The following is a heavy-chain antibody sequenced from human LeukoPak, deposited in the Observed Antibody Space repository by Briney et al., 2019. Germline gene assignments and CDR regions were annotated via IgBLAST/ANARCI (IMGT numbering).Heavy chain of an antibody. CDR3: AKDFRRADYYDSSGYYRMIDY. D-gene: IGHD3-22*01. V-gene: IGHV3-30*18. CDR1: GFTFGNYG. Sequence: GRSLRLSCAVSGFTFGNYGMHWVRQAPGKGLEWVAVISYDESDKYYGDSVKGRFTISRDNSKNTLFLQMNSLRAEDTAVYFCAKDFRRADYYDSSGYYRMIDYWGQGTLVTVSS. CDR2: ISYDESDK. J-gene: IGHJ4*02.